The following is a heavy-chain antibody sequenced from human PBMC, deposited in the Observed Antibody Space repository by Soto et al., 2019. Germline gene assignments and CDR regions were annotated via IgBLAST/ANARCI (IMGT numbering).Heavy chain of an antibody. CDR1: GYTFTSYA. V-gene: IGHV1-69*13. J-gene: IGHJ6*02. Sequence: SVKVSCKASGYTFTSYAMHWVRQAPGQRLEWIGRIIPIFGIASYAQKFQGRVTITADESTSTAYMELSSLRSDDTAVYYCAREDRDRETGLVPAAIDGMDVWGQGTTVTVSS. CDR2: IIPIFGIA. D-gene: IGHD2-2*01. CDR3: AREDRDRETGLVPAAIDGMDV.